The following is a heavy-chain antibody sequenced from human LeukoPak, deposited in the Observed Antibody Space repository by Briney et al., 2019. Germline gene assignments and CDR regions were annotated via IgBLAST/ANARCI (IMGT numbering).Heavy chain of an antibody. CDR1: GFTFSNYW. V-gene: IGHV3-74*01. CDR2: INSDGSTT. D-gene: IGHD5-18*01. J-gene: IGHJ4*02. Sequence: GGSLRLSCVASGFTFSNYWMHWVRQAPGKGLVWVSRINSDGSTTTYADSVKGRFTISRDNARTTLYLQMSSLRAEDTAVYYCARGGITSMGDCWGQGTLVTVSS. CDR3: ARGGITSMGDC.